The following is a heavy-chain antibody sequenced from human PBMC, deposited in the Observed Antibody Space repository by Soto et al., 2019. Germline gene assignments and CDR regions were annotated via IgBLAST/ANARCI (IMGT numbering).Heavy chain of an antibody. V-gene: IGHV4-39*01. CDR2: IYYSGST. Sequence: PSETLSLTCTVSGGSISSSSYYWGWIRQPPGKGLEWIGNIYYSGSTYYNPSLKSRVTISVDTSKNQFSLKLSSVTAADTAVYYCARQSSTNWFDPWGQGTLVTVSS. CDR1: GGSISSSSYY. CDR3: ARQSSTNWFDP. J-gene: IGHJ5*02.